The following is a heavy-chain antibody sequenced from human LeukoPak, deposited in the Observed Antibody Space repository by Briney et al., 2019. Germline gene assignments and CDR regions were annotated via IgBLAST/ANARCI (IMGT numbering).Heavy chain of an antibody. CDR3: AGHHPRNTVDF. Sequence: SETLSLTCTVPGGSISSYYWSWIRQPPGKGLEWIAYISDIGSINYNPSLTSRVTISLDTSKNQFSLKLSSVTAADTAVYYCAGHHPRNTVDFWGQGTLVTVSS. CDR2: ISDIGSI. J-gene: IGHJ4*02. V-gene: IGHV4-59*08. CDR1: GGSISSYY. D-gene: IGHD2/OR15-2a*01.